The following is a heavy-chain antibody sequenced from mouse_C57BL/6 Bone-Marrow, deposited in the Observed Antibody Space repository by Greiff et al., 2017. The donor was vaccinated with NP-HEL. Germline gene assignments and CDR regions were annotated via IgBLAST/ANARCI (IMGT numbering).Heavy chain of an antibody. CDR2: INPNYGTT. V-gene: IGHV1-39*01. CDR3: ARVGYSNYVNVPFDY. J-gene: IGHJ2*01. D-gene: IGHD2-5*01. Sequence: VHVKQSGPELVKPGASVKISCKASGYSFTDYNMNWVKQSNGKSLEWIGVINPNYGTTSYNQKFKGKATLTVDQSSSTAYMQLNSLTSEDSAVYYCARVGYSNYVNVPFDYWGQGTTLTVSS. CDR1: GYSFTDYN.